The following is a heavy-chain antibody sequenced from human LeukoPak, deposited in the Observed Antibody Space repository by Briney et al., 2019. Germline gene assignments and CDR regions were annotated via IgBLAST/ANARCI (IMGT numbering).Heavy chain of an antibody. CDR3: ARPMVGGVIHAFDI. J-gene: IGHJ3*02. Sequence: GASVKVSCKASGYTYTGYYMHWVRQAPGQGLEWLGCINPNSGGRNYAQKFQGRVTMTRDTSISTAYMELSRLRSDDTAVNYCARPMVGGVIHAFDIWGQGTMVTVSS. V-gene: IGHV1-2*02. D-gene: IGHD3-10*01. CDR1: GYTYTGYY. CDR2: INPNSGGR.